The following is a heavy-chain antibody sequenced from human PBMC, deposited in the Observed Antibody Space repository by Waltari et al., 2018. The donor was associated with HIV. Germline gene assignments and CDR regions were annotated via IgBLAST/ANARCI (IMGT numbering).Heavy chain of an antibody. J-gene: IGHJ6*02. D-gene: IGHD3-10*01. CDR2: ISGSGGST. CDR3: AKSISLNYYYGSGSYYTDYGMDV. CDR1: GFTFSSYA. Sequence: EVQLLESGGGLVQPGGSLRLSCAASGFTFSSYAMSWVRQAPGKGLEWGSAISGSGGSTYYADSVKGRFTISRDNSKNTLYLQMNSLRAEDTAVYYCAKSISLNYYYGSGSYYTDYGMDVWGQGTTVTVSS. V-gene: IGHV3-23*01.